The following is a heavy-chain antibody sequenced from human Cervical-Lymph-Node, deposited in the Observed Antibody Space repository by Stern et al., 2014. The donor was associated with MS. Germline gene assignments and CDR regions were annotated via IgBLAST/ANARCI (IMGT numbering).Heavy chain of an antibody. CDR1: GYTFTNNW. V-gene: IGHV5-51*03. J-gene: IGHJ6*02. CDR3: GKPPPRRKWDDPNYGMDV. CDR2: IYPDDSDI. D-gene: IGHD1-1*01. Sequence: EVQLLESGAEVKKPGESLKISCKGSGYTFTNNWIAWVRQMPGKGLEWMGIIYPDDSDIRYSPSLQGQVTISTDKSLNPAYPQWSSLKAADGALFFWGKPPPRRKWDDPNYGMDVWGQGTTVTVSS.